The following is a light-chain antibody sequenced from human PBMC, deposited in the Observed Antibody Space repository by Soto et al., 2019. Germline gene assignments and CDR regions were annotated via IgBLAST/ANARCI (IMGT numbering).Light chain of an antibody. V-gene: IGKV3-11*01. J-gene: IGKJ5*01. Sequence: EIVLTQSPATLSSSPGERATLSCRASQSVSSSLAWYQQKPGQAPRLLIYGASNRAGGIPARFSGSGSGTDFTLTSSSLEPEDFAVYYCQQRSNWPVTFGQGTRLEIK. CDR2: GAS. CDR1: QSVSSS. CDR3: QQRSNWPVT.